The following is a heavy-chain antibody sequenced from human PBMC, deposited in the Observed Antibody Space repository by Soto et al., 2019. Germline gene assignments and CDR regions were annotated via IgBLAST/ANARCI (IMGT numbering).Heavy chain of an antibody. CDR1: GGSFSGYY. Sequence: ETLSLTCAVYGGSFSGYYWSWIRQPPGKGLEWIGEINHSGSTNYNPSLKSRVTISVDTSKNQFSLKLSSVTAADTAVYYCARGRPTFVVVVAYYYYYGMDVWGQGTTVTAP. V-gene: IGHV4-34*01. CDR2: INHSGST. D-gene: IGHD2-15*01. J-gene: IGHJ6*02. CDR3: ARGRPTFVVVVAYYYYYGMDV.